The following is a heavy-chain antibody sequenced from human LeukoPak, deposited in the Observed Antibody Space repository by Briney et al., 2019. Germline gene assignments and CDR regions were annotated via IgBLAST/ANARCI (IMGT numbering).Heavy chain of an antibody. V-gene: IGHV3-66*02. CDR3: ARDRTPWELYLDY. CDR2: IYSGGST. J-gene: IGHJ4*02. D-gene: IGHD1-26*01. CDR1: GFTVSSSY. Sequence: GGSLRLSCAASGFTVSSSYMSWVRQAPGKGLEWVSVIYSGGSTYYADSVKGRFTISRDNSKNTLYLQMNSLRAEDTAVYYCARDRTPWELYLDYWGQGTLVTVSS.